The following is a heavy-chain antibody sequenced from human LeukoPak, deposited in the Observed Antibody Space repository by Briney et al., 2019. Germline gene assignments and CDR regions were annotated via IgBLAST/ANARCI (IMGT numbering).Heavy chain of an antibody. Sequence: PSETLSPTCAVYGGSFSGYYWSWIRQPPGKGLEWIGEINHSGSTNYNPSLKSRVTISVDTSKNQFSLKLSSVTAADTAVYYCAREKYYYDSSGYLPRLKYYFDYWGQGTLVTVSS. CDR3: AREKYYYDSSGYLPRLKYYFDY. D-gene: IGHD3-22*01. CDR2: INHSGST. J-gene: IGHJ4*02. CDR1: GGSFSGYY. V-gene: IGHV4-34*01.